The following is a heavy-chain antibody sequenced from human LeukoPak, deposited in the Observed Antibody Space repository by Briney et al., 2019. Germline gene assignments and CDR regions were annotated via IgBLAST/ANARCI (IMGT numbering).Heavy chain of an antibody. CDR2: INPSGGST. CDR1: GYTFTSYY. V-gene: IGHV1-46*01. J-gene: IGHJ3*02. D-gene: IGHD3-22*01. Sequence: ASVKVSCKASGYTFTSYYMHWVRQAPGQGLEWMGIINPSGGSTSYAQKFQGRVTMTRDTSTSTVYMELSSLRSEDTAVYYCARGASPLNYYYDSSGYHDAFDIWGQGTMVTVSS. CDR3: ARGASPLNYYYDSSGYHDAFDI.